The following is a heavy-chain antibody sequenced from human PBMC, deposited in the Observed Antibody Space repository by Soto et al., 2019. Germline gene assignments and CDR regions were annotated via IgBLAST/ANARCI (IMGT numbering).Heavy chain of an antibody. CDR2: IWYDGSNK. V-gene: IGHV3-33*01. Sequence: QVQLVESGGGVVQPGRSLRLSCAASGFTFSSYGMHWVRQAPGKGLEWVAVIWYDGSNKYYADSVKGRFTISRDNSKNTLYLQMNSLRAEDTAVYYCARDRAGSGSDRKRYYYYYYGMDVWGQGTTVTVSS. D-gene: IGHD1-26*01. J-gene: IGHJ6*02. CDR3: ARDRAGSGSDRKRYYYYYYGMDV. CDR1: GFTFSSYG.